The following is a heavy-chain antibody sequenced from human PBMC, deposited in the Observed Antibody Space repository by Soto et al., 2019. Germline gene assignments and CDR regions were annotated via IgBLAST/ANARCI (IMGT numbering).Heavy chain of an antibody. J-gene: IGHJ4*02. CDR3: ARAGSGDYHSSAYSNGHS. CDR2: ITSGSSYM. CDR1: GFTFSTNA. D-gene: IGHD3-22*01. V-gene: IGHV3-21*01. Sequence: RALRLSCAASGFTFSTNAMNWVRQAPGKGLEWVSSITSGSSYMYYADSVKGRFTISRDNVKNLLYLHMSNLRVDDTAVYYCARAGSGDYHSSAYSNGHSWGQGT.